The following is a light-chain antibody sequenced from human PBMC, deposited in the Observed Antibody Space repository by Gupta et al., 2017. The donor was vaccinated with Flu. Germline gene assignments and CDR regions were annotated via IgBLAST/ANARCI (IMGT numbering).Light chain of an antibody. CDR2: EVS. Sequence: QSALTQPASVSGSPGQSIPISCTGTSSDVGGYNYVSWYQQHPGKAPKLMIYEVSNRPSGVSNRFSGSKSGNTASLTIAGLQAEDEADYYCSSYTSSSTLEGYVFGTGTKVTVL. CDR1: SSDVGGYNY. V-gene: IGLV2-14*01. J-gene: IGLJ1*01. CDR3: SSYTSSSTLEGYV.